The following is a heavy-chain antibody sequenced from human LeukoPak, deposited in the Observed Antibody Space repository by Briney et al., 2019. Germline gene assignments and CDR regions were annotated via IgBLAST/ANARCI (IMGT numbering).Heavy chain of an antibody. CDR3: ARSPPYYYDSSGYYYAH. V-gene: IGHV1-18*01. Sequence: ASVKVSCTTSGVTFSSYAISWVRQAPGQGLEWMGWISAYNGNTNYAQKLQGRVTMTTDTSTSTAYMELRSLRSDDTAVYYCARSPPYYYDSSGYYYAHWGQGTLVTVSS. D-gene: IGHD3-22*01. CDR2: ISAYNGNT. J-gene: IGHJ4*02. CDR1: GVTFSSYA.